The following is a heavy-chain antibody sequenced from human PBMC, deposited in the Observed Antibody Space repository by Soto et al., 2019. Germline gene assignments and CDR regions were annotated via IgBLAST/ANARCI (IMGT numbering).Heavy chain of an antibody. Sequence: SETLSLTFTVSGGSISNYYWSWIRQPPGKGLEWIGYIYSDGRTYYNPSLNSRVTISVDTSKNQFSLKVNSVSAADTAVYYCARARGVSGTTRHYYFFGMDVWRQGTTVTVSS. CDR3: ARARGVSGTTRHYYFFGMDV. CDR1: GGSISNYY. V-gene: IGHV4-59*01. CDR2: IYSDGRT. J-gene: IGHJ6*02. D-gene: IGHD1-7*01.